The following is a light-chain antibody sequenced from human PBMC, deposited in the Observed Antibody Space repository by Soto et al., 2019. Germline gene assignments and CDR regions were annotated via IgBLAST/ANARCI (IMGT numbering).Light chain of an antibody. CDR2: GAV. J-gene: IGKJ3*01. Sequence: EIVLTQSPGTLSLSPGEGATVSCRASQSVSSAYLAWYQQKPGQSPRLLIYGAVSRATGIPDRFSGSGSGTDFTLTISRLEPEDFAVYYCQRYGDSPFTFGPGTKVDI. CDR1: QSVSSAY. V-gene: IGKV3-20*01. CDR3: QRYGDSPFT.